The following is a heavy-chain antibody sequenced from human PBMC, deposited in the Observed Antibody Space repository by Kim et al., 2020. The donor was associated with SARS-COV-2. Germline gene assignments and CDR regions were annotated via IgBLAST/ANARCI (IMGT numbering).Heavy chain of an antibody. CDR3: ARGLVVIDKYFDF. D-gene: IGHD2-21*01. V-gene: IGHV4-30-2*05. Sequence: YPPSLKSRLTMSVHQSTNQFSLKLKSVTAADTAVYYCARGLVVIDKYFDFWGQGSLVTVSS. J-gene: IGHJ4*02.